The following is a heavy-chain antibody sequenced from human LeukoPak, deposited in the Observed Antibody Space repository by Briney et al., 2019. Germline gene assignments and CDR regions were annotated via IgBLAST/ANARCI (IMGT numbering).Heavy chain of an antibody. Sequence: GGSLRLSCAASGFTFSNYAMHWVRQAPGKGPEWVSSISGSSDYIYYADSVKGRFTISRDNGKNSLYLQMNSLRAEDTAVYYCTSYYYDDNYFYYMDVWGTGTTVTVSS. D-gene: IGHD3-22*01. J-gene: IGHJ6*03. CDR2: ISGSSDYI. V-gene: IGHV3-21*01. CDR3: TSYYYDDNYFYYMDV. CDR1: GFTFSNYA.